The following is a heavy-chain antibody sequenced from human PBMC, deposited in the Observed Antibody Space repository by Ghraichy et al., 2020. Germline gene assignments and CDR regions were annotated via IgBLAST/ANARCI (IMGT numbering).Heavy chain of an antibody. CDR2: ISYDGSNK. CDR1: GFTFSSYA. J-gene: IGHJ4*02. D-gene: IGHD4-17*01. Sequence: GGSLRLSCAASGFTFSSYAMHWVRQAPGKGLEWVAVISYDGSNKYYADSVKGRFTISRDNSKNTLYLQMNSLRAEDTAVYYCARVHYGDYVPDYWGQGTLVTVSS. CDR3: ARVHYGDYVPDY. V-gene: IGHV3-30-3*01.